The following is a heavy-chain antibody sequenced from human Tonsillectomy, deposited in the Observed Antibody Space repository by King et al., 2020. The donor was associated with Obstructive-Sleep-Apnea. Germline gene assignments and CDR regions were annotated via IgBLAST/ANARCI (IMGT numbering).Heavy chain of an antibody. J-gene: IGHJ4*02. Sequence: VQLVESGGGVVQPGRSLRLSCVASGFTFRDYGMHWVRQAPGKGLEWLAMIYYDGSNKDYAYAVKGRYTISRDNAKNTLYLQMNSLRVEDTALYFCVGYYFDYWGQGTLVTVSS. CDR2: IYYDGSNK. D-gene: IGHD6-25*01. CDR1: GFTFRDYG. V-gene: IGHV3-33*03. CDR3: VGYYFDY.